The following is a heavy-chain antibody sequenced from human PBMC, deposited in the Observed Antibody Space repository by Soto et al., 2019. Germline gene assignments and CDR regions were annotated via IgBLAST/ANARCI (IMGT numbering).Heavy chain of an antibody. CDR1: GFTFDDYA. J-gene: IGHJ5*02. V-gene: IGHV3-9*01. CDR3: AKGQRYCTSASCYFLPRVDDP. CDR2: ISSNSGSV. D-gene: IGHD2-2*01. Sequence: EVQLVESGGGLVQPGRSLRLSCAASGFTFDDYAMHWVRQGPGKGLEWVSGISSNSGSVGYADSVQGRFIISRDNAQNPLYLQMKRLRPEDTALYYCAKGQRYCTSASCYFLPRVDDPWGRGTLVTVSS.